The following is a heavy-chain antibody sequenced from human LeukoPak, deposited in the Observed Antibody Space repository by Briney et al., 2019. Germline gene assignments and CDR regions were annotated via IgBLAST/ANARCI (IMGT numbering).Heavy chain of an antibody. CDR1: GYTFTSYA. D-gene: IGHD6-13*01. CDR3: ARCSSSWMFLFDP. Sequence: ASVKVSCKASGYTFTSYAMHWVRQAPGQRLEWMGWINAGNGNTKYSQKFQGRVTITRDTSASTAYMELSSLRSEDTAVYYCARCSSSWMFLFDPWGQGTLVTVSS. V-gene: IGHV1-3*01. CDR2: INAGNGNT. J-gene: IGHJ5*02.